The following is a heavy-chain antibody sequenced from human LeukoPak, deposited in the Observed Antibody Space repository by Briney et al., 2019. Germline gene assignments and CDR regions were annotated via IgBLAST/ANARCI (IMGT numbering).Heavy chain of an antibody. J-gene: IGHJ3*02. CDR3: AGDRGYSYGYGAFDI. CDR2: INPNSGGT. CDR1: GYTFTGYY. D-gene: IGHD5-18*01. Sequence: GASVKVSCKASGYTFTGYYMHWVRRAPGQGLEWMGWINPNSGGTNYAQKFQGRVTMTRDTSISTAYMELSRLRSDDTAVYYCAGDRGYSYGYGAFDIWGQGTMVTVSS. V-gene: IGHV1-2*02.